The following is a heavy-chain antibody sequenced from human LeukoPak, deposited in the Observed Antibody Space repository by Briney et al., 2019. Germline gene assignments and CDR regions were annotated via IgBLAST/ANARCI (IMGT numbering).Heavy chain of an antibody. CDR2: IKQDGSEK. V-gene: IGHV3-7*05. Sequence: GGSLRLSWAASGXTFSSYWMSWVRQAPGKGLEWVANIKQDGSEKYYVDSVKGRFTISRDNAKNSLYLQMNSLRAEDTAVYYCARDGPGLFDYWGQGTLVTVSS. D-gene: IGHD3-16*01. CDR3: ARDGPGLFDY. J-gene: IGHJ4*02. CDR1: GXTFSSYW.